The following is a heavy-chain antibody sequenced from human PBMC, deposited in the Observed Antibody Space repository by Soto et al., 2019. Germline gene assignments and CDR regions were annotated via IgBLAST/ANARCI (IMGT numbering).Heavy chain of an antibody. Sequence: SGPTLVNPTETLTLTCTVSGFSLSNARMGVSWIRQPPGKALEWLAHIFSNDEKSYSTSLKSRLTISKDTSKSQVVLTMTNMDPVDTATYCCARINPHYYYGMDVWGQGTTVTVSS. V-gene: IGHV2-26*01. J-gene: IGHJ6*02. CDR1: GFSLSNARMG. CDR2: IFSNDEK. CDR3: ARINPHYYYGMDV.